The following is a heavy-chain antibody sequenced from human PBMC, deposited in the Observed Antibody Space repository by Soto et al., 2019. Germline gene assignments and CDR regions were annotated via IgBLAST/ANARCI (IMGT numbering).Heavy chain of an antibody. Sequence: SETLSLRCTVSGGCISSGGYYWSWIRQHPGKGLEWIGYIYYSGSTYYNPPLKSRVTISVDTSKNQFSLKLSSVTAADTAVYYCARETYDFWSGDYYYYGMDVWGQGTTVTLAS. CDR2: IYYSGST. CDR1: GGCISSGGYY. CDR3: ARETYDFWSGDYYYYGMDV. J-gene: IGHJ6*02. D-gene: IGHD3-3*01. V-gene: IGHV4-31*03.